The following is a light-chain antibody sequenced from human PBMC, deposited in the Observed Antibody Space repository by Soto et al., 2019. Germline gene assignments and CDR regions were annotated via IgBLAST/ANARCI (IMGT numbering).Light chain of an antibody. J-gene: IGLJ1*01. Sequence: QSALTQPASVSGSPGQSITICCTGASSDVGGYNYVSWYQQHPGKAPKLMIYDVSDRPSGVSNRFSGSKSGNTASLTISGLHAEDEADYYCSSYTSSSTLVFGIRTKLTVL. CDR2: DVS. V-gene: IGLV2-14*01. CDR3: SSYTSSSTLV. CDR1: SSDVGGYNY.